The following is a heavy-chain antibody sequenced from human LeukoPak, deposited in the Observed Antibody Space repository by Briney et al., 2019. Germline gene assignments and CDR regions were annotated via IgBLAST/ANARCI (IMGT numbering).Heavy chain of an antibody. Sequence: GGSLRLSCVASGITFSSSWMSWVRQAPGKGLEWVANIKPDGSVKYYTDSVKGRFTISRDNAENSLYLQMNSLRTEDTAVYYCARDQPDPAGTGPRFDYWGQGSLVTVSS. V-gene: IGHV3-7*01. CDR3: ARDQPDPAGTGPRFDY. J-gene: IGHJ4*02. CDR2: IKPDGSVK. D-gene: IGHD1-1*01. CDR1: GITFSSSW.